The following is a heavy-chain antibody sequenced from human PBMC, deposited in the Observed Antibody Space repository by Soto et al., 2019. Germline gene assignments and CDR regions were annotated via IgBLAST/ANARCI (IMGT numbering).Heavy chain of an antibody. D-gene: IGHD6-19*01. Sequence: QVQLVQSGAEVKMPGASVKVSCKASGYSFTTYGISWVRQAPGRGPEWMGWVNTYNGDTNYPQNLQGRVTMTPHTSPTTAYMELWSLKPAATAVYYFASDATDITVAGKSPHYDNWGQGTLVTVSS. CDR1: GYSFTTYG. CDR3: ASDATDITVAGKSPHYDN. V-gene: IGHV1-18*01. J-gene: IGHJ4*02. CDR2: VNTYNGDT.